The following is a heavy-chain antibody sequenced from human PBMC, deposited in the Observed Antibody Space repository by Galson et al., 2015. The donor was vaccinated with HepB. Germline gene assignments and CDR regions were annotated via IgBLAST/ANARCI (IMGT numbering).Heavy chain of an antibody. V-gene: IGHV3-30*04. D-gene: IGHD2-15*01. CDR3: ARDIVYCSGGSCRPGFFDY. CDR1: GFTFGSYA. CDR2: ISYDGSNK. Sequence: SLRLSCAASGFTFGSYAMHWVRQAPGKGLEWVAVISYDGSNKYYADSVKGRFTISRDNSKNTLYLQMNSLRAEDTAVYYCARDIVYCSGGSCRPGFFDYWGQGTLVTVSS. J-gene: IGHJ4*02.